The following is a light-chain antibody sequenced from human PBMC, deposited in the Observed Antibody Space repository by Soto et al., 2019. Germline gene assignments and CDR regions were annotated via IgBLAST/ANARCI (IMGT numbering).Light chain of an antibody. Sequence: GERATPSCRASQSISSNLTRYQQKQGKAPRLLIYSASTRATGIPARFSGSGSETELTITISSLKSEDFEVYYCQQRTNWLRTFGQGTRLEIK. V-gene: IGKV3-15*01. J-gene: IGKJ5*01. CDR1: QSISSN. CDR3: QQRTNWLRT. CDR2: SAS.